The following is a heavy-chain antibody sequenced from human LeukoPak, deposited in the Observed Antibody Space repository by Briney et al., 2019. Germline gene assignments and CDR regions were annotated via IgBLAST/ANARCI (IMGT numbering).Heavy chain of an antibody. Sequence: GGSLRLSCAASGFTFDDYAMHWVRQVPGKGLEWVSGISWNSGSIGYADSVKGRFTISRDNAKNSLYLQMNSLRAEDTALYYCAKDVGATTDAFDIWGQGTMVTVSS. CDR1: GFTFDDYA. CDR2: ISWNSGSI. J-gene: IGHJ3*02. CDR3: AKDVGATTDAFDI. D-gene: IGHD1-26*01. V-gene: IGHV3-9*01.